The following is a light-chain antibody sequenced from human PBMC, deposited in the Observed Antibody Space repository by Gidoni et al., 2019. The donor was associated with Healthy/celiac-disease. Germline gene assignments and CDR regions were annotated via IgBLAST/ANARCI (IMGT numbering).Light chain of an antibody. CDR2: GAS. Sequence: EILLTQSPGTLSLSPGERATLSCRASQSVSSSYLAWYQQKPGQAPRLRIYGASSRATGIPDRFSGSGYGTDFTLNISRLEPEDFAVYYCQQYGSSPFGQGTRLEIK. CDR1: QSVSSSY. V-gene: IGKV3-20*01. J-gene: IGKJ5*01. CDR3: QQYGSSP.